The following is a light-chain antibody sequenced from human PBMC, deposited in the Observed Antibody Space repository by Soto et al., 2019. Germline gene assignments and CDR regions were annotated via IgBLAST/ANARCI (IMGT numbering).Light chain of an antibody. CDR2: EVN. CDR1: SSYIGDYDY. CDR3: SSYTSSVTLV. Sequence: QSALTQPASVSGSPGQSITISCTGTSSYIGDYDYVSWYQQYPGKAPKLIIFEVNGRPSGVSNRFSGSKSGTTASLTISGLQAEDEAEYYCSSYTSSVTLVFGGGPKLTVL. J-gene: IGLJ3*02. V-gene: IGLV2-14*01.